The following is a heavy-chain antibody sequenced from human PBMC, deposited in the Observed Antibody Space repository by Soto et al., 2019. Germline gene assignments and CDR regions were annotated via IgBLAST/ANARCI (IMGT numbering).Heavy chain of an antibody. J-gene: IGHJ6*02. V-gene: IGHV4-39*01. Sequence: SETLSLTCTVSGGSISSSSYYWGWIRQPPGKGLEWIGNVYYGGSTYYNPSLKSRVTISVETSKSQFSLKLSSVTAADTAVYYCAGGDYYHSSGYYFYYYTMDIWGQGTTVTVSS. CDR3: AGGDYYHSSGYYFYYYTMDI. CDR1: GGSISSSSYY. CDR2: VYYGGST. D-gene: IGHD3-22*01.